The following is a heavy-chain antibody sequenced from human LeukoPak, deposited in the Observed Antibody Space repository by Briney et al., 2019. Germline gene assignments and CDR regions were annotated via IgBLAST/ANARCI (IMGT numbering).Heavy chain of an antibody. D-gene: IGHD2/OR15-2a*01. CDR3: ARLVRSDAFDI. Sequence: SETLSLTCTVSGGSISSSSYYWGWIRQPPGKGLEWIGNIYYSGSNYYNPSLKSRVTISVDTSKNQFAMKLSSVTAADTAVYYCARLVRSDAFDIWGQGTMVTVSS. J-gene: IGHJ3*02. CDR1: GGSISSSSYY. CDR2: IYYSGSN. V-gene: IGHV4-39*01.